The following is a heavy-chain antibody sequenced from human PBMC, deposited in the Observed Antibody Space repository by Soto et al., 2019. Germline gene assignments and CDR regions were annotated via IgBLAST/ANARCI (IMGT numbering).Heavy chain of an antibody. V-gene: IGHV5-51*01. CDR2: IYPGDSDT. J-gene: IGHJ6*02. CDR3: ATGGDSDPYYYYHGMDV. CDR1: GYSFTSYW. Sequence: PGESLKISCKGSGYSFTSYWIGSVRQMPGKGLEWMGIIYPGDSDTRYSPSFQGQVTISADKSISTAYLQWSSLKASDTAMYYCATGGDSDPYYYYHGMDVWGQGTTVTVSS. D-gene: IGHD4-17*01.